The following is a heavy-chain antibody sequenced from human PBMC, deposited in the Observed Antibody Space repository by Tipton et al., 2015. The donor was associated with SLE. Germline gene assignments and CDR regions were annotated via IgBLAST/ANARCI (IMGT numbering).Heavy chain of an antibody. CDR3: ARAKGSGTYSSGQFDS. Sequence: TLSLTCTVSGGSISSYYWSWIRQPPGKGLESIGSISYTGSTYYTLSLKGRVTISVDTSKNQFSLKLRSVTAADTALYYCARAKGSGTYSSGQFDSWGQGTLVTVSS. CDR1: GGSISSYY. D-gene: IGHD3-10*01. V-gene: IGHV4-59*01. J-gene: IGHJ4*02. CDR2: ISYTGST.